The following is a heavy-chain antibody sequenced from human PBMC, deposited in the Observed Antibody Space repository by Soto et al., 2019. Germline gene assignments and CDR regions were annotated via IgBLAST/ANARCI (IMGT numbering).Heavy chain of an antibody. CDR2: IYYSGST. V-gene: IGHV4-39*01. D-gene: IGHD3-3*01. J-gene: IGHJ4*02. Sequence: SETLSLTCTVSGGSISSSSYYWGWIRQPPGKGLEWIGSIYYSGSTYYNPSLKSRVTISVDTSKNQFSLKLSSVTAADTAVYYCAIRGITIFGVVDYWGQGTLVTVSS. CDR3: AIRGITIFGVVDY. CDR1: GGSISSSSYY.